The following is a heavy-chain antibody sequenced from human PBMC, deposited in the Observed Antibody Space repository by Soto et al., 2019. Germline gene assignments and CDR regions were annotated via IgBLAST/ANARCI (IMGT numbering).Heavy chain of an antibody. D-gene: IGHD3-22*01. CDR3: ASRWLHMIVVVITSGHAFDI. J-gene: IGHJ3*02. Sequence: SETLSLTCAVYGGSFSGYYWSWIRQPPGKGLEWIGEINHSGSTNYNPSLKSRVTISVDTSKNQFSLKLSSATAADTAVYYCASRWLHMIVVVITSGHAFDIWCQGTMVTVPS. CDR2: INHSGST. V-gene: IGHV4-34*01. CDR1: GGSFSGYY.